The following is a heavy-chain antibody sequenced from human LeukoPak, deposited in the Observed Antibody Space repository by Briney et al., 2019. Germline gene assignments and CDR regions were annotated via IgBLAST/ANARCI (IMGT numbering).Heavy chain of an antibody. CDR1: GGSINSGTFH. J-gene: IGHJ4*02. D-gene: IGHD3/OR15-3a*01. CDR2: FFYSGGT. V-gene: IGHV4-39*01. Sequence: SETLSLTCDVFGGSINSGTFHWGWIRQSPGKGLEWIATFFYSGGTSYNPSLLSRVNISADTSKNQLSLRLTSVTAADTGLYYCVRQGYDFWNPFDYWGQGILV. CDR3: VRQGYDFWNPFDY.